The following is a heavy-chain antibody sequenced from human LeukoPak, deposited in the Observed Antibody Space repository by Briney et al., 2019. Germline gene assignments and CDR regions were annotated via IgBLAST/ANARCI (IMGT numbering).Heavy chain of an antibody. V-gene: IGHV1-69*13. CDR2: IIPIFGTA. CDR1: GYTFTGYY. Sequence: GASVKVSCKASGYTFTGYYMHWVRQAPGQGLEWMGGIIPIFGTANYAQKFQGRVTITADESTSTAYMELSSLRSEDTAVYYCARVPFGVVNDYYYYYYMDVWGKGTTVTVSS. J-gene: IGHJ6*03. CDR3: ARVPFGVVNDYYYYYYMDV. D-gene: IGHD3-3*01.